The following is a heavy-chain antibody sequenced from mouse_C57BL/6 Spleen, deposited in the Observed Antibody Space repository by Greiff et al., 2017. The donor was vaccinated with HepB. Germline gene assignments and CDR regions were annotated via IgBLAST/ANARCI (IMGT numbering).Heavy chain of an antibody. CDR2: IDPENGDT. CDR3: TTIYDYDFDY. D-gene: IGHD2-4*01. Sequence: EVQLQQSGAELVRPGASVKLSCTASGFNIKDDYMHWVKQRPEQGLEWIGWIDPENGDTEYASKFQGKATITADTSSNTAYLQLSSLTSEDTAVYYCTTIYDYDFDYWGQGTTLTVSS. CDR1: GFNIKDDY. J-gene: IGHJ2*01. V-gene: IGHV14-4*01.